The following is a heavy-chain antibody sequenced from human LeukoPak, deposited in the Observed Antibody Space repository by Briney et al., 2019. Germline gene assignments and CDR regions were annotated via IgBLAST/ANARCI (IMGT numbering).Heavy chain of an antibody. CDR3: AVDTGAAMGGYYFDY. CDR2: IYTSGST. V-gene: IGHV4-4*07. J-gene: IGHJ4*02. CDR1: GGSISSYY. Sequence: SETLSLTCTVSGGSISSYYWSWLRQPAGKGLEWIGRIYTSGSTNYNPSLKSRVTMSVDTSKNQFSLKLSSVTAADTAVYYCAVDTGAAMGGYYFDYWGQGTLVTVSS. D-gene: IGHD2-2*01.